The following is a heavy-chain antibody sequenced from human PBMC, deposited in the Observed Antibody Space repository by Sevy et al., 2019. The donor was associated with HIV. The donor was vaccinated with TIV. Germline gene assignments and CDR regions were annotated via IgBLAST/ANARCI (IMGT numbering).Heavy chain of an antibody. CDR3: TRWKAAQSIFDY. CDR1: GFTFSDYC. J-gene: IGHJ4*02. CDR2: LKSDVYGGTV. V-gene: IGHV3-49*04. D-gene: IGHD6-13*01. Sequence: GGYLRLSCTASGFTFSDYCMSWVRQAPGKGLEWVAFLKSDVYGGTVDHAASVRGRFVISRDDSKTIAYLQMNDLKTEDTGVYYCTRWKAAQSIFDYWGQGALVTVSS.